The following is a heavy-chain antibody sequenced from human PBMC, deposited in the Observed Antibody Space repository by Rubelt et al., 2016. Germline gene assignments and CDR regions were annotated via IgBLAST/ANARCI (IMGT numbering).Heavy chain of an antibody. CDR2: ISSSSSYI. D-gene: IGHD2-15*01. CDR3: ARGRYCSGGSCYSPDLYYYYGMDV. J-gene: IGHJ6*02. Sequence: GKGLEWVSSISSSSSYIYYADSVKGRFTISRDNSKNTLYLQMNSLRAEDTAVYYCARGRYCSGGSCYSPDLYYYYGMDVWGQGTTVTVSS. V-gene: IGHV3-21*01.